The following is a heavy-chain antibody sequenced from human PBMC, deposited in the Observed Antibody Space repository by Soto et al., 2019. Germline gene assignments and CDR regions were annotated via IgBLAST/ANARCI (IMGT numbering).Heavy chain of an antibody. CDR3: ASHLGTTVVPRGAFDI. CDR1: GGTFSSCA. V-gene: IGHV1-69*06. D-gene: IGHD4-17*01. CDR2: IIPIFGTA. Sequence: SVKVSCKASGGTFSSCAISWVRQAPGQGLEWMGGIIPIFGTANYAQKFQGRVTITADKSTSTAYMELSSLRSEDTAVYYCASHLGTTVVPRGAFDIWGQGTMVTVSS. J-gene: IGHJ3*02.